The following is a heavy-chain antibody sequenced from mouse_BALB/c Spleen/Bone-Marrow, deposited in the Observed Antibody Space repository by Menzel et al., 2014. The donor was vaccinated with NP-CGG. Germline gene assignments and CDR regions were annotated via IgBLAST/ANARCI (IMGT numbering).Heavy chain of an antibody. Sequence: QVQLQQPGAELVKPGASVKMSCKASGYTFTSYWMHWVKQRPGRGLEWIGTIDPSDSYTSYNQRFKGKATLTVDTSSSTAYMQLSSLTPEDSAVYYCTRDDYGYWGQGTTLTVSS. CDR3: TRDDYGY. V-gene: IGHV1S127*01. J-gene: IGHJ2*01. CDR2: IDPSDSYT. CDR1: GYTFTSYW. D-gene: IGHD2-4*01.